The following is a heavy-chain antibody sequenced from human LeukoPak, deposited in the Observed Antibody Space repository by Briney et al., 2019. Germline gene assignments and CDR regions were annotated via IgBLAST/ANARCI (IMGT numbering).Heavy chain of an antibody. Sequence: PSETLSLTCTVSGGSISSYYWSWIRQPPGKGLEWIGYNYYSGSTNYNPSLKSRVTISVDTSKNQFSLKLSSVTAAATAVYYCARGVVRTPYHLIDPWGQGTLVTVSS. D-gene: IGHD3-10*01. J-gene: IGHJ5*02. V-gene: IGHV4-59*01. CDR2: NYYSGST. CDR1: GGSISSYY. CDR3: ARGVVRTPYHLIDP.